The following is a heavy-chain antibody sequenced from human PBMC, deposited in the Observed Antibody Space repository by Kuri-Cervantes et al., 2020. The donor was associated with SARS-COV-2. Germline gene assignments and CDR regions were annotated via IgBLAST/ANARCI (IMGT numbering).Heavy chain of an antibody. J-gene: IGHJ4*02. V-gene: IGHV3-74*01. Sequence: GESLKISCAASGFSFSSYWMHWVRQAPGKGLVWVSRIYTEGSTASYADSVKGRFTISRDNAKNTLFLQMNSLRAEDTAVYYCARDVDPYYDYWSGSAGYWGQETLVTVSS. CDR2: IYTEGSTA. CDR1: GFSFSSYW. D-gene: IGHD3-3*01. CDR3: ARDVDPYYDYWSGSAGY.